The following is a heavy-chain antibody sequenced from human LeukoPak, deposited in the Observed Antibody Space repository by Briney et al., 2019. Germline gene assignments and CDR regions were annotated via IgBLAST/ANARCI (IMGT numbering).Heavy chain of an antibody. CDR3: AKSLSWYSSSPDAFDI. Sequence: PGGSLRLSCAASGFTFSSYGMHWVRQAPGKGLEWVAVIWYDGSNKYYADSVKRRFTISRDNSKNTLYLQMNSLRAEDTAVYYCAKSLSWYSSSPDAFDIWGQGTMVTVSS. CDR1: GFTFSSYG. CDR2: IWYDGSNK. J-gene: IGHJ3*02. D-gene: IGHD6-6*01. V-gene: IGHV3-33*06.